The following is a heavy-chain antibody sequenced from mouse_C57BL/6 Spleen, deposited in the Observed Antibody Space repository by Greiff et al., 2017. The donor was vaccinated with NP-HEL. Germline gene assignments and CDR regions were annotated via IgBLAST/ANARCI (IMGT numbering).Heavy chain of an antibody. D-gene: IGHD2-5*01. CDR3: ATYYSNYGLAWFAY. Sequence: EVNVVESGGGLVKPGGSLKLSCAASGFTFSDYGMHWVRQAPEKGLEWVAYISSGSSTIYYADTVKGRFTISRDNAKNTLFLQMTSLRSEDTAMYYCATYYSNYGLAWFAYWGQGTLVTVSA. J-gene: IGHJ3*01. CDR2: ISSGSSTI. CDR1: GFTFSDYG. V-gene: IGHV5-17*01.